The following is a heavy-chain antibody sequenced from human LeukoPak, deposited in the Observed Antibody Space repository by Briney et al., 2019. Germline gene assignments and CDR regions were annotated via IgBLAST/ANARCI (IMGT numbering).Heavy chain of an antibody. D-gene: IGHD3-10*01. CDR2: IYYSGST. CDR3: ARNMVRGVINYYYYGMDV. CDR1: SGSISSYY. J-gene: IGHJ6*02. V-gene: IGHV4-59*08. Sequence: SETLSLTCTVSSGSISSYYWSWIRQPPGKGLEWIGYIYYSGSTNYNPSLKSRVTISVDTSKNQFSLKLSSVTAADTAVYYCARNMVRGVINYYYYGMDVWGQGTTVTVSS.